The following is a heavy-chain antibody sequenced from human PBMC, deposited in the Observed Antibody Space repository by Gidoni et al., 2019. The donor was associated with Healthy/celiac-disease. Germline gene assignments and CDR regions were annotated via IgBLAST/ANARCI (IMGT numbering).Heavy chain of an antibody. CDR3: ARDGLYGSGSYYDAFDI. D-gene: IGHD3-10*01. Sequence: QVQRVQYGAEVKKPGSSVKVSCKASGGTFSSYAISWVRQASGQGLEWMGGIIPIFGTANYAQQFQCRVTITADESTSTAYMELSSLRSEDTAVYYCARDGLYGSGSYYDAFDIWGQGTMVTVSS. CDR2: IIPIFGTA. V-gene: IGHV1-69*01. J-gene: IGHJ3*02. CDR1: GGTFSSYA.